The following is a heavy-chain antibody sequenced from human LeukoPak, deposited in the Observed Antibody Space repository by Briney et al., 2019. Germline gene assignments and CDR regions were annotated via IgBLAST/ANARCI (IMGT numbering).Heavy chain of an antibody. CDR3: AKNGAYSYEDYFDY. CDR2: ISGSGGST. V-gene: IGHV3-23*01. D-gene: IGHD5-18*01. Sequence: GGSLRLSCAASGFTFSSYGMSWVRQAPGKGLEWVSAISGSGGSTYYADSVKGRFTISRDNSKNTLYLQMNSLRAEDTAIYYCAKNGAYSYEDYFDYWGQGTLVTVSS. CDR1: GFTFSSYG. J-gene: IGHJ4*02.